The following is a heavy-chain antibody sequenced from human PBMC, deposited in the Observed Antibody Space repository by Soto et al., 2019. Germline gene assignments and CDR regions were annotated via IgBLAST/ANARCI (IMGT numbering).Heavy chain of an antibody. V-gene: IGHV3-21*01. CDR1: GFNFNIYT. J-gene: IGHJ6*02. D-gene: IGHD2-15*01. CDR3: ARDCSGGSCYPGMDV. CDR2: ISSSGYI. Sequence: PGGSLRRSCAASGFNFNIYTINWVRQAPGKRLEWLSSISSSGYIFSTDSVRGRFTIPRDNAKNSVYLQINSLRAEDTAVYFCARDCSGGSCYPGMDVWRQGTTVTVSS.